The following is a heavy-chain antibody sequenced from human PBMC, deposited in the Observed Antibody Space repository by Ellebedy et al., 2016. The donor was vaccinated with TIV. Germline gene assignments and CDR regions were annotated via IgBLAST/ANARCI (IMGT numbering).Heavy chain of an antibody. CDR3: ARVAYGSGSSGSYAPYGLDV. J-gene: IGHJ6*02. CDR1: GFTFSSYS. D-gene: IGHD3-10*01. V-gene: IGHV3-48*02. CDR2: ISRSSSSI. Sequence: GGSLRLSXAASGFTFSSYSMNWVRQAPGKGLEWVSYISRSSSSIYYADSVKGRFSISRDNGKNSLYLQMNNLRDEDTAVYYCARVAYGSGSSGSYAPYGLDVWGQGNTVNVTS.